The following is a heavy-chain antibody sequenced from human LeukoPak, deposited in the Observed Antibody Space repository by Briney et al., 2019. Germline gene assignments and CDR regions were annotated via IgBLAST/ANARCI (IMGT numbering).Heavy chain of an antibody. J-gene: IGHJ4*02. D-gene: IGHD5-24*01. Sequence: GESLKISCKASGYSFTTYWIGWVRQMPGKGLEWMGIIYPGDSDTRYSPSFQGQVTRSADKSTTTAYLQWSSLRASDTAIYYCARRGIRDGYNYADYWGQGTLVTVSS. CDR1: GYSFTTYW. V-gene: IGHV5-51*01. CDR3: ARRGIRDGYNYADY. CDR2: IYPGDSDT.